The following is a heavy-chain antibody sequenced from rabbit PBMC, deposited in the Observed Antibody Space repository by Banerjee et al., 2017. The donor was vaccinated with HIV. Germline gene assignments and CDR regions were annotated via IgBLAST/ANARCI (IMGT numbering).Heavy chain of an antibody. CDR1: GFSFSNKAV. V-gene: IGHV1S45*01. CDR2: INAITGKS. J-gene: IGHJ6*01. CDR3: ASDLTDPIGWNFGW. Sequence: QQQLVESGGGLVKPGASLTLTCKASGFSFSNKAVMCWVRQAPGEGLEWIACINAITGKSIYENWAKGRPTFSKTSSTTVTLQITSLTAAVTATFFCASDLTDPIGWNFGWWGPGTLVTVS. D-gene: IGHD4-1*01.